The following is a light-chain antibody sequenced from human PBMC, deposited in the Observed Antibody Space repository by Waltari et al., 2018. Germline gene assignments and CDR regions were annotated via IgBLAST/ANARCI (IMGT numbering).Light chain of an antibody. CDR2: KAS. CDR3: QQYNSYSGT. Sequence: DIQMTQSPSTLSASVGDRVTITCRASQGISSWLAWYQQKPGKAPKLLIYKASSLESGVPSRFSGSGSGTEFTLTISSLHPDDFATYYCQQYNSYSGTFGQGTKVEIK. J-gene: IGKJ1*01. V-gene: IGKV1-5*03. CDR1: QGISSW.